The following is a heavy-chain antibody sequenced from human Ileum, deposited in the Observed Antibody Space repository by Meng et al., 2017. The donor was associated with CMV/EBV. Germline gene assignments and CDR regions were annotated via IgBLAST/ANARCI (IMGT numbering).Heavy chain of an antibody. V-gene: IGHV1-3*01. CDR3: ARIPGNGWYAAFDY. Sequence: AFRYTFSSYALHWVRQAPGQRLEWMGWINGGNGKTEYSQKFQGRVTITRDTSANTAYMELNNLKSEDTAVYYCARIPGNGWYAAFDYWGQGTLVTVSS. CDR2: INGGNGKT. D-gene: IGHD6-19*01. J-gene: IGHJ4*02. CDR1: RYTFSSYA.